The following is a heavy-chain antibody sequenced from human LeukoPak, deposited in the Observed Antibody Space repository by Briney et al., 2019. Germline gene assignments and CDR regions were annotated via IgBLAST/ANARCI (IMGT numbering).Heavy chain of an antibody. Sequence: PGGSLRLSCAASGFSFSTYALHWVRQAPGKGLEYVSAISTNGGITNYANSLKGRFTISRDNPKNTLYLQMGSLSAEDTAVYYCARLSTYRDSSGSLPSDAPDIWGQGTMVTVSS. V-gene: IGHV3-64*01. J-gene: IGHJ3*02. CDR2: ISTNGGIT. CDR3: ARLSTYRDSSGSLPSDAPDI. D-gene: IGHD3-22*01. CDR1: GFSFSTYA.